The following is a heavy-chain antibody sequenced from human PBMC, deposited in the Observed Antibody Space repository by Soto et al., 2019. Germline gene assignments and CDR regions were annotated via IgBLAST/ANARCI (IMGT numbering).Heavy chain of an antibody. Sequence: QVQLQESGPGLVKPSETLSLTCTVSGGSVSSGSYYWSWIRQPPGKGLEWIGYIYYSGSTNYNPSLKSRVTISVDTSKNQFSLKLSSVTAADTAVYYCARDPYDYGGNSVGYYYGMDVWGQGTTVTVSS. V-gene: IGHV4-61*01. J-gene: IGHJ6*02. CDR2: IYYSGST. CDR1: GGSVSSGSYY. CDR3: ARDPYDYGGNSVGYYYGMDV. D-gene: IGHD4-17*01.